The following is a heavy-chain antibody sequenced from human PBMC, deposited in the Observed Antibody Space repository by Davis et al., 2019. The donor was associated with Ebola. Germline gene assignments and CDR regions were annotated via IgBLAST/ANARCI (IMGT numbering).Heavy chain of an antibody. D-gene: IGHD3-10*01. J-gene: IGHJ4*02. Sequence: PSETLSLTCAASGFTFSSYDMHWVRQATGKGLEWVSAIGTAGDTYYPGSVKGRFTISRERAKNSLYLQMNSLRGEDTAVYYCARAGFGEIYFDYWGQGTLVTVSS. CDR1: GFTFSSYD. V-gene: IGHV3-13*01. CDR2: IGTAGDT. CDR3: ARAGFGEIYFDY.